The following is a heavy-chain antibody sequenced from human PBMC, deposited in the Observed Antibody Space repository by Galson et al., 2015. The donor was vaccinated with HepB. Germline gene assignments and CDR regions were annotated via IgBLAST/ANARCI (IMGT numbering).Heavy chain of an antibody. D-gene: IGHD4-17*01. J-gene: IGHJ4*02. CDR1: GYTFTSYA. Sequence: SVKVSCKASGYTFTSYAMHWVRQAPGQRLEWMGWINAGSGNTKYSQKFQGRVTITRDTSASTAYMELSSLRSEDTAVHYCARDEVGYGDYVFDYWGRGTLVTVSS. CDR3: ARDEVGYGDYVFDY. V-gene: IGHV1-3*01. CDR2: INAGSGNT.